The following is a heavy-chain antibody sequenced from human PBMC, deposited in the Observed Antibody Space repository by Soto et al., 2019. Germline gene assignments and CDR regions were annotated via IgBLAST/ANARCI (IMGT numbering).Heavy chain of an antibody. CDR2: INHSGST. V-gene: IGHV4-34*01. J-gene: IGHJ4*02. CDR3: ARSGDYIWGSYRLSSSSFDY. Sequence: QVQLQQWGAGLLKPSETLSLTCAVYGGSFSGYYWSWIRQPPGKGLEWIGEINHSGSTNYNPSLKSRVTISVDTSKNQFSLKLSSVTAADTAVYYCARSGDYIWGSYRLSSSSFDYWGQGNLVTVSS. D-gene: IGHD3-16*02. CDR1: GGSFSGYY.